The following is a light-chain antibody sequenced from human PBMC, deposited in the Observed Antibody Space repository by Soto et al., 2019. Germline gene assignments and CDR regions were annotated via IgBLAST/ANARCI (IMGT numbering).Light chain of an antibody. V-gene: IGLV1-47*01. J-gene: IGLJ3*02. CDR3: AAWDDSLSGVV. CDR2: RND. CDR1: SSNIGSNY. Sequence: QSVLTQPPSASGTPGQRVTISCSGSSSNIGSNYVYWYQQLPGTAPKLLIYRNDQRPSGVPDRFSGSKSGTSASLAISGLRSDDEADYYCAAWDDSLSGVVFGGGNKVTVL.